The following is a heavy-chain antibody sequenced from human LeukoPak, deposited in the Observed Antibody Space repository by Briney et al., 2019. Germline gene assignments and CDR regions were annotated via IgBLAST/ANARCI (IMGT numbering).Heavy chain of an antibody. CDR3: ARDQDNWNANWFDP. CDR1: GYTFTGYY. V-gene: IGHV1-2*02. D-gene: IGHD1-1*01. CDR2: INPNSGGT. J-gene: IGHJ5*02. Sequence: ASVKVSCKASGYTFTGYYMHWVRQAPGQGLEWMGWINPNSGGTNYAQKFQGRVTMTRDTSISTAYMELSRLRSDDTAVYYCARDQDNWNANWFDPWGQGTLVTVSS.